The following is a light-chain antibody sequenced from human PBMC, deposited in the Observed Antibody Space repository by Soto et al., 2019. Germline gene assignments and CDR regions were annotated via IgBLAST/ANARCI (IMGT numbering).Light chain of an antibody. J-gene: IGKJ5*01. CDR2: GAS. CDR1: QSVSSSY. V-gene: IGKV3-20*01. CDR3: QQYGSSPPIT. Sequence: EIVLPQSPGTLSLSPGERATLSCRASQSVSSSYLAWYQQKPGQAPMLLIYGASSRATGIPDRFSGSGSGTDFTLTISRLEPEDVAVYYGQQYGSSPPITIGQGTRLEIK.